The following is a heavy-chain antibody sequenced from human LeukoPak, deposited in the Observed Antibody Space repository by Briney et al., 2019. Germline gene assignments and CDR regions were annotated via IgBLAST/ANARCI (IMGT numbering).Heavy chain of an antibody. CDR3: AKDFVRGRFFWSALNAFDI. CDR2: ISGSGGST. V-gene: IGHV3-23*01. J-gene: IGHJ3*02. Sequence: SCKASGGTFSIYAMSWVRQAPGKGLEWVSAISGSGGSTYYADSVKGRFTISRDNSKNTLYLQMNSLRAEDTAVYYCAKDFVRGRFFWSALNAFDIWGQGTMVTVSS. CDR1: GGTFSIYA. D-gene: IGHD3-3*01.